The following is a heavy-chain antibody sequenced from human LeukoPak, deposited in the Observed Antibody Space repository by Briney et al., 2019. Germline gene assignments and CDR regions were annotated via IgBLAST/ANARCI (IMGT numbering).Heavy chain of an antibody. Sequence: PSGTLSLTCSVSGGSISNFNWWNWVRQSPGKGLEWVGQIYHNGITNYNPSLKSRLTISVDKSRNLFSLNLTSVTAADTAVYFCARELATINGPYFESWGQGTLVTVSS. D-gene: IGHD5-24*01. CDR3: ARELATINGPYFES. CDR1: GGSISNFNW. CDR2: IYHNGIT. J-gene: IGHJ4*02. V-gene: IGHV4-4*02.